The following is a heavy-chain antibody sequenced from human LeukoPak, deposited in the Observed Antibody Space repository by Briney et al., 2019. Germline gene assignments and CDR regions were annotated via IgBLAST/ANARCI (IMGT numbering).Heavy chain of an antibody. V-gene: IGHV3-33*06. CDR2: IWYDGTYK. D-gene: IGHD2-2*01. Sequence: GGSLRLSCAASGFTFSSYGMHWVRQAPGKGLDWVAVIWYDGTYKYYADPVKGRFTISRDNSKNTLYLQMNSLRAEDTAVYYCAKDHIVVVPAAMGQFDYWGQGTLVTASS. J-gene: IGHJ4*02. CDR3: AKDHIVVVPAAMGQFDY. CDR1: GFTFSSYG.